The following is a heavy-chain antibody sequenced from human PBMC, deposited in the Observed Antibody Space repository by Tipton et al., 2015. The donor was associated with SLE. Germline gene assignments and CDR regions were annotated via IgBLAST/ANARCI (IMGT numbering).Heavy chain of an antibody. J-gene: IGHJ4*02. CDR3: AGSISTRLFDPPVDY. CDR1: GASISSGAFS. CDR2: IYHSGSA. V-gene: IGHV4-30-2*01. Sequence: LVKPSETLSLTCAVSGASISSGAFSWSWIRQAPGKGLEWIGYIYHSGSAYYNPSLKSRVTISVDTSKNQFSLKLSSVTAADTAVYYCAGSISTRLFDPPVDYWGQGTLVTVSS. D-gene: IGHD3-9*01.